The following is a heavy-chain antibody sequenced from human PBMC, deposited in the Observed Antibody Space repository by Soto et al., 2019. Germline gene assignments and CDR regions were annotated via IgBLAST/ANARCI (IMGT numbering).Heavy chain of an antibody. CDR2: IYYSGGT. J-gene: IGHJ3*02. CDR1: GGSISSYY. V-gene: IGHV4-59*01. Sequence: SETLSLTCTISGGSISSYYWSWIRQPPGKGLEWIGYIYYSGGTNYNPSLKSRVTISVDTSKNQFSLKLTSVTAADAAVYYCARNLYGDPHAFDIWGQGTMVTVSS. D-gene: IGHD4-17*01. CDR3: ARNLYGDPHAFDI.